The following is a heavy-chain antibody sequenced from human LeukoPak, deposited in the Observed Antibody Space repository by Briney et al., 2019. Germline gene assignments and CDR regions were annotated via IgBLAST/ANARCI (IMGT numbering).Heavy chain of an antibody. Sequence: SETLSLTCTVSGGSISSYYWSWIRQPPGKGLEWIGYIYYSGSTKNDPSLKSRVTISVDTSKNQFSLKLSSVTAADTAVYYCARHQRGNSDAFDIWGQGTMVTVSS. V-gene: IGHV4-59*01. CDR1: GGSISSYY. D-gene: IGHD4-23*01. J-gene: IGHJ3*02. CDR3: ARHQRGNSDAFDI. CDR2: IYYSGST.